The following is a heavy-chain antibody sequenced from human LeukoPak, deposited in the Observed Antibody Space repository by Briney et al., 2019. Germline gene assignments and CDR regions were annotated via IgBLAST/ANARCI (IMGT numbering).Heavy chain of an antibody. J-gene: IGHJ4*02. V-gene: IGHV3-30-3*01. D-gene: IGHD5-18*01. Sequence: GRSLRLSCAASGFTFSSYAMHWVRQAPGKGLEWVAVISYDGSNKYYADSVKGRFTISRDNSKNTLYLQMNSPRAEDTAVYYCASSPAMVSDFDYWGQGTLVTVSS. CDR2: ISYDGSNK. CDR1: GFTFSSYA. CDR3: ASSPAMVSDFDY.